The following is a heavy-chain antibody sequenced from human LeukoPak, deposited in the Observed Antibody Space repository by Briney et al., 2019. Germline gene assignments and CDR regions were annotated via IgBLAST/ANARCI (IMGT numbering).Heavy chain of an antibody. V-gene: IGHV1-46*01. CDR3: ARDPTRYSSGWYVDY. D-gene: IGHD6-19*01. J-gene: IGHJ4*02. Sequence: GASVKVSCKASGYTFTSYYMHWVRQAPGQGLGWMGIINPSGGSTSYAQKFQGRVTMTRDTSTSTVYMELSSLRSEDTAVYYCARDPTRYSSGWYVDYWGQGTLVTVSS. CDR1: GYTFTSYY. CDR2: INPSGGST.